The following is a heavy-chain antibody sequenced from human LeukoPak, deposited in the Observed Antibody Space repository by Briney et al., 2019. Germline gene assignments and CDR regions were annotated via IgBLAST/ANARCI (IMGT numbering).Heavy chain of an antibody. Sequence: ASVKVSCKVSGYTLTELSMHWVRQAPGQGLEWMGWISAYNGNTNYAQKLQGRVTMTTDTSTSTAYMELRSLRSDDTAVYYCARSGYDSSEDYWGQGTLVTVSS. CDR2: ISAYNGNT. CDR1: GYTLTELS. V-gene: IGHV1-18*01. CDR3: ARSGYDSSEDY. J-gene: IGHJ4*02. D-gene: IGHD3-22*01.